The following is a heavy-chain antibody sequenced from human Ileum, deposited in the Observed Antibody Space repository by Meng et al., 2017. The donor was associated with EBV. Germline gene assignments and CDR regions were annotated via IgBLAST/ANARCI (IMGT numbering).Heavy chain of an antibody. J-gene: IGHJ4*02. V-gene: IGHV4-61*01. CDR1: GGSVRSAHSF. D-gene: IGHD1-26*01. Sequence: VELQGLGPGLVKPSEPLSLTCTVPGGSVRSAHSFWTWIRQPPGKGLEWIGYMSYSGSTNYSPPLESRVTISVDTSKNQFSLKLSSVTAADTAVYYCAGDPHSGSPHWGQGTLVTVSS. CDR2: MSYSGST. CDR3: AGDPHSGSPH.